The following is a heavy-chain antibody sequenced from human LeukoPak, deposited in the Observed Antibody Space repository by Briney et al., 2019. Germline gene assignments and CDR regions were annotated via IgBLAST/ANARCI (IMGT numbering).Heavy chain of an antibody. CDR3: ARGSSKHYYDSSGYCARTSDYYYYYYMDV. CDR2: INHSGST. Sequence: SETLSLTCAVYGGSFSGYYWSWIRQPPGKGLEWIGEINHSGSTNYNPSLKSRVTISVDTSKNQFSLKLSSVTAADAAVYYCARGSSKHYYDSSGYCARTSDYYYYYYMDVWGKGTTVTVSS. D-gene: IGHD3-22*01. J-gene: IGHJ6*03. V-gene: IGHV4-34*01. CDR1: GGSFSGYY.